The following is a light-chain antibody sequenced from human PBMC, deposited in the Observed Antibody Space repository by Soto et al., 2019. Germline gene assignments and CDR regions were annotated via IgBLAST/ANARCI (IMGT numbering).Light chain of an antibody. CDR2: GAS. CDR3: QQYGNWPRT. V-gene: IGKV3-15*01. CDR1: QGGSTY. J-gene: IGKJ1*01. Sequence: TQAPCTLSLSPGDRATLSGRAAQQGGSTYLAWYQQKPGQAPRLLISGASTRATGIPARFSGRGSGTEFTLTISRLQSEDFAVYYCQQYGNWPRTFGQGTKVDIK.